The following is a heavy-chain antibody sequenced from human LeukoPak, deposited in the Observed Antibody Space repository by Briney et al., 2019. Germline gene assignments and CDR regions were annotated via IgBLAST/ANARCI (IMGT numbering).Heavy chain of an antibody. CDR1: GYNFSGHY. CDR2: IKPSNGDT. V-gene: IGHV1-2*02. J-gene: IGHJ4*02. D-gene: IGHD1-26*01. CDR3: ASPPLSSAMYYAH. Sequence: GSSVKVSCKASGYNFSGHYMHWARQAPGQGLEWMGWIKPSNGDTKYAQNFQGRVTMTRDTSVSTAYMELSSLRSDDTAVYYCASPPLSSAMYYAHWGQGTLVTVSS.